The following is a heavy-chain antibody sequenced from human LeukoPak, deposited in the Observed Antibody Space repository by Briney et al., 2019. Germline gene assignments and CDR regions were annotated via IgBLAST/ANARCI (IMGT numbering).Heavy chain of an antibody. CDR3: ARVLRRENWFDP. CDR1: GYTFTGYY. CDR2: INPNSGGT. D-gene: IGHD3-16*01. V-gene: IGHV1-2*02. Sequence: ASVKVSFKASGYTFTGYYMHWVRQAPGQGLEWMGWINPNSGGTNYAQKFQGRVTMTRDTSISTAYMELSRLRSDDTAVYYCARVLRRENWFDPWGQGTLVTVSS. J-gene: IGHJ5*02.